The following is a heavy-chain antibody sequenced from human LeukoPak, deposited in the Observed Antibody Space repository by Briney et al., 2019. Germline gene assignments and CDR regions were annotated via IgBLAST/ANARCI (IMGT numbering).Heavy chain of an antibody. CDR2: ISSSGSTI. Sequence: GGSLRLSCAASGFTFSDYYMSWIRQAPGKGLEWVSYISSSGSTIYYADSVKGRFTTSRDNAKNSLYLQMNSLRAEDTAVYYCARVWYYDSSGFQGDAFDIWGQGTMVTVSS. CDR1: GFTFSDYY. D-gene: IGHD3-22*01. CDR3: ARVWYYDSSGFQGDAFDI. V-gene: IGHV3-11*04. J-gene: IGHJ3*02.